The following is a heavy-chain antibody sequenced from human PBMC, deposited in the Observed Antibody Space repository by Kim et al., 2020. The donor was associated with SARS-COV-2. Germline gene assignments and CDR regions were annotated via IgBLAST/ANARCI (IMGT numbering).Heavy chain of an antibody. CDR2: IIPILGIA. CDR3: AREFPGITMVRGVITTDFDY. D-gene: IGHD3-10*01. J-gene: IGHJ4*02. CDR1: GGTFSSYA. V-gene: IGHV1-69*04. Sequence: SVKVSCKASGGTFSSYAISWVRQAPGQGLEWMGRIIPILGIANYAQKFQGRVTITADKSTSTAYMELSSLRSEDTAVYYCAREFPGITMVRGVITTDFDYWGQGTLVTVSS.